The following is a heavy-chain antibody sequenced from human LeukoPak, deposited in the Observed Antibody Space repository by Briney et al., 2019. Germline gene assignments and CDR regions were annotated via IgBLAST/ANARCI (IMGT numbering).Heavy chain of an antibody. CDR1: GFTFSSYE. V-gene: IGHV3-48*03. CDR3: ATDASAYWFFDR. J-gene: IGHJ2*01. Sequence: GGSLRLSCAASGFTFSSYEMNWVRQAPGQGLEWVSYISSSSSTINYADSLTGRFTISRDNAKNSLYLQMNSLRAEDTALYYCATDASAYWFFDRWGRGTLVTASS. D-gene: IGHD3-3*01. CDR2: ISSSSSTI.